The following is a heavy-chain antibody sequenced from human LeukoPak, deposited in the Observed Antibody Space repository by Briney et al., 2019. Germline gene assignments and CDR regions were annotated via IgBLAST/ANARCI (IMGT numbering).Heavy chain of an antibody. J-gene: IGHJ4*02. CDR1: GYSLTSYW. Sequence: GESLKISCKGSGYSLTSYWIGWVRQMPGKGLEWMGIIYPGDSDTRYSPSFQGQVTISADKSISTAYLQWSSLKASDTATYYCARRGPYYYDSSGLIDYWGQGTLVTVSS. CDR2: IYPGDSDT. CDR3: ARRGPYYYDSSGLIDY. D-gene: IGHD3-22*01. V-gene: IGHV5-51*01.